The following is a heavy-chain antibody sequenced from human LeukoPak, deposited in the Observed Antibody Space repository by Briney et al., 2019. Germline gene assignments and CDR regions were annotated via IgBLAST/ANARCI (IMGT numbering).Heavy chain of an antibody. CDR2: IYYDGSA. V-gene: IGHV3-NL1*01. CDR3: ARCSYSGSYSYSAFDI. CDR1: GFTFSNYA. Sequence: GGSLRLSCSASGFTFSNYAVHWVRQAPGKGLEWLSVIYYDGSAYYADSVEGRFTISRDNAKNSLYLQMNSLRAEDTAVYYCARCSYSGSYSYSAFDIWGQGTMVTVSS. D-gene: IGHD1-26*01. J-gene: IGHJ3*02.